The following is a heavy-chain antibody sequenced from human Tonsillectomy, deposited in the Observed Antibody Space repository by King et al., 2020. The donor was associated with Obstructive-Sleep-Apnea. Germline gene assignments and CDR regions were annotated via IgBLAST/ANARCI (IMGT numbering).Heavy chain of an antibody. J-gene: IGHJ4*02. V-gene: IGHV2-5*02. CDR2: IYWVDAK. Sequence: TLKESGPTLVRPTQTLTLTCTFSGFSLSTSGVGGGWIRQPPGKALEWLAVIYWVDAKRYSPSLKSRLTITKDTSKNQGVLKMTNVDPVDTATYYCAHRTTYRYYFDYWGQGTLVTVSS. D-gene: IGHD1-1*01. CDR3: AHRTTYRYYFDY. CDR1: GFSLSTSGVG.